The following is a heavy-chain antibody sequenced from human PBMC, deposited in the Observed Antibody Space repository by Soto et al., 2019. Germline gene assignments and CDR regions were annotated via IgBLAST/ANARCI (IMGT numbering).Heavy chain of an antibody. V-gene: IGHV4-4*02. J-gene: IGHJ4*02. CDR1: GGSISSSNW. D-gene: IGHD2-2*03. CDR3: ARGVGYCSSTSCSQAFDY. CDR2: IYHSGST. Sequence: SETLSLTCAVSGGSISSSNWWRWVRQPPGKGLEWIGEIYHSGSTNYNPSLKSRVTISVDKSKNQFSLKLSSVTAADTAVYYCARGVGYCSSTSCSQAFDYWGQGTLVTVSS.